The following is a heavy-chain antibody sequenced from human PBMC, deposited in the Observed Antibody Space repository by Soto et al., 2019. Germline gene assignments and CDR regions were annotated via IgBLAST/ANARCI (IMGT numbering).Heavy chain of an antibody. CDR1: GYTFTSYY. J-gene: IGHJ4*02. V-gene: IGHV1-46*01. D-gene: IGHD3-9*01. CDR2: INPRGGST. CDR3: ARHAYDILTGYPWYFDY. Sequence: ASVKVSCKASGYTFTSYYMHWVRQAPGQGLEWMGIINPRGGSTSYAQKFQGRVTMTRDTSTSTVYMELGSLRSEDTAVYYCARHAYDILTGYPWYFDYWGQGTLVPVYS.